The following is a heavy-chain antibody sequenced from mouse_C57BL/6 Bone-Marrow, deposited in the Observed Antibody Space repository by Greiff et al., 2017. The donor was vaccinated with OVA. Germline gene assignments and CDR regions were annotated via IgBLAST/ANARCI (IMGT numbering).Heavy chain of an antibody. J-gene: IGHJ2*01. Sequence: VQLQQSGPGLVQPSQCLSISCTVSGFSFTSYGVHWVRQSPGKGLEWLGVIWSGGSTDYNADFISRLSISKVNSKSQAFFKINRLQADDTAIYYCSSIYYWGQGTTLTVSS. CDR3: SSIYY. CDR1: GFSFTSYG. V-gene: IGHV2-2*01. CDR2: IWSGGST.